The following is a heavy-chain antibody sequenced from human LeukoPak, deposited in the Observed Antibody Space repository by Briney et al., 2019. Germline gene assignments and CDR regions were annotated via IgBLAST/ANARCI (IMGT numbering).Heavy chain of an antibody. Sequence: SETLSLTCSVSGGSINSNSHHWDWIRQAPGKGLEWIGSIYYSGSTYYNPSLKSRVTISVDTSKNQFSLKLSSVTAADTAVYYCARRGRDGYNRGAFDIWGQGTMVTVSS. D-gene: IGHD5-24*01. CDR1: GGSINSNSHH. CDR2: IYYSGST. V-gene: IGHV4-39*01. CDR3: ARRGRDGYNRGAFDI. J-gene: IGHJ3*02.